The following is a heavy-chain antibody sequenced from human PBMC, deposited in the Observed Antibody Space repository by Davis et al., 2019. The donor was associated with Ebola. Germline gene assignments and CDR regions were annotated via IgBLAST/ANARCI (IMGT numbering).Heavy chain of an antibody. J-gene: IGHJ5*02. CDR3: ARDRVVQGVGWFDP. V-gene: IGHV3-7*01. CDR1: GFTFISYW. CDR2: IKQDGSEK. Sequence: GESLKISCAASGFTFISYWMNWVRQAPGKGLEWVANIKQDGSEKYYVDSVKGRFTISRDNAKNSLYLQMNSLRAEDTAVYYCARDRVVQGVGWFDPWGQGTLVSVSS. D-gene: IGHD3-10*01.